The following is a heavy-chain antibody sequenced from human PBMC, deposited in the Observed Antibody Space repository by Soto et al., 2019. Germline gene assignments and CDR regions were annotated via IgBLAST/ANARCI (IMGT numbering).Heavy chain of an antibody. CDR3: AREKGGCGGDCYPGTGMDV. Sequence: QPVVSGGGLTQPGRSLRLSCAASGFTFSSYAMHWVRQAPGKGLEWVAVISYDGSNKYYADSVKGRFTISRDNSKNTLYLQMNSLRAEDTAVYYCAREKGGCGGDCYPGTGMDVWGQGTTVTVSS. J-gene: IGHJ6*02. V-gene: IGHV3-30-3*01. CDR1: GFTFSSYA. D-gene: IGHD2-21*02. CDR2: ISYDGSNK.